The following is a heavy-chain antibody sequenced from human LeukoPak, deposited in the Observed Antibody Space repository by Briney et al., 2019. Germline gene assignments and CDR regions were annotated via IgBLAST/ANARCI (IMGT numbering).Heavy chain of an antibody. Sequence: GASVKVSCKASGGTFSSYAISWVRQAPGQGLEWMGGIIPIFGTANYAQKFQGRVTITADESTSTAYTELSSLRSEDTAVYYCARVPYYDFWSGYYALGPYYFDYWGQGTLVTVSS. CDR2: IIPIFGTA. V-gene: IGHV1-69*13. CDR1: GGTFSSYA. J-gene: IGHJ4*02. D-gene: IGHD3-3*01. CDR3: ARVPYYDFWSGYYALGPYYFDY.